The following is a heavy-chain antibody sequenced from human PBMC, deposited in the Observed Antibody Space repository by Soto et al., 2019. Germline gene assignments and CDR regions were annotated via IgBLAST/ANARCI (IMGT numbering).Heavy chain of an antibody. CDR3: CYYGSGSYYNPPKYYYGMDV. V-gene: IGHV3-49*04. CDR1: GFTFGDYA. CDR2: IRSKAYGGTT. D-gene: IGHD3-10*01. Sequence: PGGSLRLSCTASGFTFGDYAMSWVRQAPGKGLEWVGFIRSKAYGGTTEYAASVKGRFTISRDDSKSIAYLQMNSLKTEDTAVYYCCYYGSGSYYNPPKYYYGMDVWGQGTTVTVS. J-gene: IGHJ6*02.